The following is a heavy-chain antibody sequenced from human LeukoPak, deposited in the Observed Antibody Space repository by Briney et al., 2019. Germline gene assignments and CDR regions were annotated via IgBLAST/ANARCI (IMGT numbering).Heavy chain of an antibody. Sequence: SETLSLTCTVSGGSMSSSSYYWGWIRQPPGKGLEWIGNIYYSGSTYYNPSLKSRVTISVDTSKNQFSLNLNSVTAADTAVYYCARDTGSFPHVSFDIWGQGTMVTVSS. D-gene: IGHD1-26*01. CDR1: GGSMSSSSYY. J-gene: IGHJ3*02. V-gene: IGHV4-39*07. CDR3: ARDTGSFPHVSFDI. CDR2: IYYSGST.